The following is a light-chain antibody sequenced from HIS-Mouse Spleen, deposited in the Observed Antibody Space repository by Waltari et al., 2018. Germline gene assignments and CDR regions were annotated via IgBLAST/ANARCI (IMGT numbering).Light chain of an antibody. V-gene: IGLV3-10*01. CDR3: YSTDSSGNHRV. Sequence: SYELTQPPSVSVSPGQTARITCSGDALPKKYAYWYQQKSGQAPVLVSYEDSKRPPGIPGRFSGSSAGTMATLTIRGAQVEDEADYYCYSTDSSGNHRVFGGGTKLTVL. CDR1: ALPKKY. J-gene: IGLJ2*01. CDR2: EDS.